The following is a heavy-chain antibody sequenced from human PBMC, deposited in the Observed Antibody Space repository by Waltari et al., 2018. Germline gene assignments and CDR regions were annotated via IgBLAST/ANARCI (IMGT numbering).Heavy chain of an antibody. CDR2: IIPIFGTA. Sequence: VQLVQAAAEVKKPGSSVTVSCQASGGTFSSYAISCARQAPGQGLEWMGGIIPIFGTANYAQKFQGRVTITADESTSTAYMELSSLRSEDTAVYYCARAYGLRWAFDAFDIWGQGTMVTVSS. D-gene: IGHD4-17*01. CDR3: ARAYGLRWAFDAFDI. J-gene: IGHJ3*02. V-gene: IGHV1-69*12. CDR1: GGTFSSYA.